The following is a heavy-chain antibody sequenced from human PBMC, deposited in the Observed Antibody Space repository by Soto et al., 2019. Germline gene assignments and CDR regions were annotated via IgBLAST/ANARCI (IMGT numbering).Heavy chain of an antibody. Sequence: EVQLLESGGGLVQPGGSLRLSCAASGFTFSSYAMSWVRQAPGKGLEWVSAISGSGGSTYYADSVKGRFTISRDNSKNTLYQQMNSLRAEDTAVYYCAKSAYRYYYDSSGYFLVYFDYWGQGTLVTVSS. V-gene: IGHV3-23*01. CDR3: AKSAYRYYYDSSGYFLVYFDY. CDR2: ISGSGGST. CDR1: GFTFSSYA. J-gene: IGHJ4*02. D-gene: IGHD3-22*01.